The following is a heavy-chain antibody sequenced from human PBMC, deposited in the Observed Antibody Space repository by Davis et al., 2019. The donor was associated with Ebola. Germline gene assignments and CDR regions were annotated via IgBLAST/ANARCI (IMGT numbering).Heavy chain of an antibody. CDR3: ARDRDSTSPPYYYYYMDV. J-gene: IGHJ6*03. CDR1: GVSISSYY. D-gene: IGHD6-6*01. Sequence: MPGGSLRLSCTASGVSISSYYWSWIRQPPGKGLEWIGYIYYSGSTHHNPSLKSRVTISVDTSKNQFSLKLSSVTAADTAVYYCARDRDSTSPPYYYYYMDVWGKGTTVTVSS. CDR2: IYYSGST. V-gene: IGHV4-59*01.